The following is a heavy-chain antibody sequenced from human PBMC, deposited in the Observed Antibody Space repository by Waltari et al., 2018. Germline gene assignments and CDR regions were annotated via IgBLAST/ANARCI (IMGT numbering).Heavy chain of an antibody. CDR3: AGDVLGNCISSDCYADWYFDL. CDR1: GFCFGDYS. V-gene: IGHV3-48*02. Sequence: EVQLVESGGGLVQPGGSLGLSCEASGFCFGDYSVNWCGRRLGEGERWVVKKGGAGGTPTHDEDSVTGGFSVSRKRAKNLLFREMNILRKEYTAVYYCAGDVLGNCISSDCYADWYFDLWGRGTLVTVAS. D-gene: IGHD6-19*01. CDR2: KGGAGGTPT. J-gene: IGHJ2*01.